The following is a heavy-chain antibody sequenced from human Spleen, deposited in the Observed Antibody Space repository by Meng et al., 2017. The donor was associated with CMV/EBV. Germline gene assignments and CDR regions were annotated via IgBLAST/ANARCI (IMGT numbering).Heavy chain of an antibody. D-gene: IGHD6-13*01. V-gene: IGHV3-30-3*01. Sequence: LSLTCAASGFTFSTYNMHWVRQAPGKGLEWVAVISYDGSNKYYADSVKGRFTISRDNSKNTLYLQMNSLRPEDTTVYYCARGGNSWYRNWYFDLWGRGTLVTVSS. CDR2: ISYDGSNK. J-gene: IGHJ2*01. CDR1: GFTFSTYN. CDR3: ARGGNSWYRNWYFDL.